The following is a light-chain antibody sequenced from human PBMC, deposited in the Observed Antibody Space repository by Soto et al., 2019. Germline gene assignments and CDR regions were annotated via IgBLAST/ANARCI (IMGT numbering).Light chain of an antibody. V-gene: IGLV1-40*01. Sequence: QSVLTQPPSVSGAPGERVTISCTGGTSNFGAGYNVHCDQHLPGTAPGVLIYVNTNRPSGVPDRFSGSKSDTSASLAIIGFQAEDEVDYSCQSYDRSLSNHVFGTGTKVTVL. J-gene: IGLJ1*01. CDR1: TSNFGAGYN. CDR2: VNT. CDR3: QSYDRSLSNHV.